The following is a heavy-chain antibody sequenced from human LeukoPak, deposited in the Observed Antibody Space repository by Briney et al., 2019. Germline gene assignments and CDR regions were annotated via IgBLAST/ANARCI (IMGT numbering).Heavy chain of an antibody. D-gene: IGHD5-24*01. Sequence: PSETLSLTCSVSGYSISCGNFWGWIRQPPGKGLEWIGTIYHSGATYYNPSLKSRVTISLDTSKNQFSLKLTSVTAADTAVYYCARVNGDAHNKSDYWGQGTLVTVSS. V-gene: IGHV4-38-2*02. J-gene: IGHJ4*02. CDR3: ARVNGDAHNKSDY. CDR1: GYSISCGNF. CDR2: IYHSGAT.